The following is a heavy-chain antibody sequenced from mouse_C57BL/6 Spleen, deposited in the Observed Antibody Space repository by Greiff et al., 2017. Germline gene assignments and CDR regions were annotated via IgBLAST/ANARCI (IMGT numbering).Heavy chain of an antibody. CDR1: GYTFTSYW. CDR2: IDPSDSYT. CDR3: ALFITTVVPYYFDY. J-gene: IGHJ2*01. Sequence: QVHVKQPGAELVKPGASVKLSCKASGYTFTSYWMQWVKQRPGQGLEWIGEIDPSDSYTNYNQKFKGKATLTVDTSSSTAYMQLSSLTSEDSAVYYCALFITTVVPYYFDYWGQGTTLTVSS. D-gene: IGHD1-1*01. V-gene: IGHV1-50*01.